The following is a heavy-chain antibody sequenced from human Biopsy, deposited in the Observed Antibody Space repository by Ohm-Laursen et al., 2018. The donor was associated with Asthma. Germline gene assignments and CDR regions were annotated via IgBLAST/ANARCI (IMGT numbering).Heavy chain of an antibody. CDR3: ARAVDYSHYYGIDV. CDR1: GHTFNSAG. Sequence: GSSVKVSCKTSGHTFNSAGITWVRQAPGQGLEWMGWISVYNGNTKVAQKLQDRVTMITDTSTSTAYMGLRSLRSDDTAVYFCARAVDYSHYYGIDVWGQGTTVTVS. V-gene: IGHV1-18*01. D-gene: IGHD3-10*01. J-gene: IGHJ6*02. CDR2: ISVYNGNT.